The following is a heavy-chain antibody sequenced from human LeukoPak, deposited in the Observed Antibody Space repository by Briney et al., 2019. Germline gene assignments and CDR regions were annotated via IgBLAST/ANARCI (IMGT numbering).Heavy chain of an antibody. CDR2: IYPGDSDT. D-gene: IGHD3-10*01. Sequence: GESLKISCKGSGYSFTNYWIGWVRQMPGKGLEWMGIIYPGDSDTRYSPSFQGQVTISADKSITTAYLQWSSLKASDTAMYYCARHWTDTAYYYGMDVWGQGTTVSVSS. CDR1: GYSFTNYW. CDR3: ARHWTDTAYYYGMDV. J-gene: IGHJ6*02. V-gene: IGHV5-51*01.